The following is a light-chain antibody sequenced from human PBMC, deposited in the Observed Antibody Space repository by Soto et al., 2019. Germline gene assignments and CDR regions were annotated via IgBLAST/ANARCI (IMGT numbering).Light chain of an antibody. CDR2: AAS. V-gene: IGKV1-39*01. CDR1: QSISSY. Sequence: DIXMTQSXSSLSASVGDRVTITCRASQSISSYLNWYQQKPGKAPKLLIYAASSLQSGVPSRFSGSGSGTDFTLTISSLQPEDFATYYCQQSYSTPLTFGPGTKVDIK. J-gene: IGKJ3*01. CDR3: QQSYSTPLT.